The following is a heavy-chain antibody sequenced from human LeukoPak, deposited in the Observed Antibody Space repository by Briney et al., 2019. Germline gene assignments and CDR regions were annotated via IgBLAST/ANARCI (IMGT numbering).Heavy chain of an antibody. CDR2: IIPIFGTA. CDR3: ARSPSPLRFLEWSHDY. D-gene: IGHD3-3*01. V-gene: IGHV1-69*13. CDR1: GGTFGSYA. J-gene: IGHJ4*02. Sequence: SVKVSCKASGGTFGSYAISWVRQAPGQGLEWMGGIIPIFGTANYAQKFQGRVTITADESTSTAYMELSSLRSEDTAVYYCARSPSPLRFLEWSHDYWGQGTLVTVSS.